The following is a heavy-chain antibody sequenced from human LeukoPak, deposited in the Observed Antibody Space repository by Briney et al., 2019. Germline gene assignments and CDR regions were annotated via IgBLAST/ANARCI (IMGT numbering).Heavy chain of an antibody. CDR3: ARDPVGYDSSGYYAFDY. Sequence: SQTLSLTCTVSGGSISSGDYSWSWIRQPPGKGLEWIGYIYYSGSTYYNPSLKSRVTISVDTSKNQFSLKLSSVTAADTAVYYCARDPVGYDSSGYYAFDYWGQGTLVTVSS. D-gene: IGHD3-22*01. CDR2: IYYSGST. V-gene: IGHV4-30-4*01. J-gene: IGHJ4*02. CDR1: GGSISSGDYS.